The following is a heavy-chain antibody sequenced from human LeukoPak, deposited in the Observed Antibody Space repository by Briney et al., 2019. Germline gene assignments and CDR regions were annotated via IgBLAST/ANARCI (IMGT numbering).Heavy chain of an antibody. J-gene: IGHJ4*02. D-gene: IGHD6-19*01. CDR1: GGSISSSSYY. CDR3: ARGHRSSGWYDY. Sequence: SETLSLTCTVSGGSISSSSYYWGWIRQPPGKGLEWIGYIYYSGSTNYKSSLKSRVTISVDTSKNQFSLKLSSGTAADTAVYYCARGHRSSGWYDYWGQGTLVTVSS. V-gene: IGHV4-39*07. CDR2: IYYSGST.